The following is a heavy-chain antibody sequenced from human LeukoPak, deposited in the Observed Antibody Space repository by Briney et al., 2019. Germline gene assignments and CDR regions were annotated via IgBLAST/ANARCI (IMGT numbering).Heavy chain of an antibody. D-gene: IGHD3-3*01. CDR1: GGSFSGYY. CDR3: ARGWITIFGVVISYFDY. V-gene: IGHV4-34*01. J-gene: IGHJ4*02. CDR2: INHSGST. Sequence: MSSETLSLTCAVYGGSFSGYYWSWIRQPPGKGLEWIGEINHSGSTNYNPSLKSRVTISVDTSKNQFSLKLSSVTAADTAVYYCARGWITIFGVVISYFDYWGQGTLVTVSS.